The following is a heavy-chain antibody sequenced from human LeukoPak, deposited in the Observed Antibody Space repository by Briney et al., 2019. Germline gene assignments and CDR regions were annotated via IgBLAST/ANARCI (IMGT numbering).Heavy chain of an antibody. V-gene: IGHV1-69*13. J-gene: IGHJ4*02. CDR3: ARLLLGYGGYGPYYFDY. CDR2: IIPIFGTA. CDR1: GYTFTNYY. Sequence: SVKVSCKASGYTFTNYYMHWVRQAPGQGLEWMGGIIPIFGTANYAQKFQGRVTITADESTSTAYMELSSLRSEDTAVYYCARLLLGYGGYGPYYFDYWGQGTLVTVSS. D-gene: IGHD5-12*01.